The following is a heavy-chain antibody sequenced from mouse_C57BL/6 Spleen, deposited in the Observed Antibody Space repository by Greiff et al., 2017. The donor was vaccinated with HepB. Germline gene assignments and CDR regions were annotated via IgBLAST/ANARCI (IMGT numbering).Heavy chain of an antibody. J-gene: IGHJ2*01. CDR1: GYTFTSYW. Sequence: VQLQQPGAELVKPGASVKMSCKASGYTFTSYWITWVKQRPGQGLEWIGDIYPGSGSTNYNEKFKNKATLTVDTSSSTAYMPLSSLTSEDSAVYYCARDYGSSYDYFDYWGQGTTLTVSS. CDR2: IYPGSGST. V-gene: IGHV1-55*01. D-gene: IGHD1-1*01. CDR3: ARDYGSSYDYFDY.